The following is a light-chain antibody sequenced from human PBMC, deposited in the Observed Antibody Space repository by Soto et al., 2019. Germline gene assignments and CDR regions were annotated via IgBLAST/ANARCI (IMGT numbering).Light chain of an antibody. Sequence: AIQMTQSPSSLSASVGDRVTITCRARQGVRNDLGWYQQKPGKAPKLLIYAASTLQSGVPLRFIGSGSDTDFPLTIGSLQPEDFATYYCLHDYDYPLTFGGGTKVEIK. V-gene: IGKV1-6*01. J-gene: IGKJ4*01. CDR3: LHDYDYPLT. CDR1: QGVRND. CDR2: AAS.